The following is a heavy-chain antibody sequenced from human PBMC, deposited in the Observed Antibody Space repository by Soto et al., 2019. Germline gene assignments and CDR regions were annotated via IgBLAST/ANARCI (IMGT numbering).Heavy chain of an antibody. CDR2: IYDSGST. V-gene: IGHV4-39*01. Sequence: LCLTCTLSGGSISSSSHYLDWIRQPPGKGREWSGDIYDSGSTYYNPTIKSRITISVDTTKNQSSLRLSSVTAADTAVYYCARQLGGATPVNDDDGMDVWGQGTTVTVSS. CDR1: GGSISSSSHY. CDR3: ARQLGGATPVNDDDGMDV. J-gene: IGHJ6*02. D-gene: IGHD1-26*01.